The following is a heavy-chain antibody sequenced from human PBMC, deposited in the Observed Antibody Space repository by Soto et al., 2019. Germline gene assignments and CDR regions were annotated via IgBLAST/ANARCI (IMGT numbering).Heavy chain of an antibody. CDR2: SYYSVTN. CDR3: TRRYNWNDTSFDP. D-gene: IGHD1-1*01. V-gene: IGHV4-39*01. CDR1: GASVSVHSYY. Sequence: SWTLSLICTAAGASVSVHSYYWTWIRQPPGKGLEWIGSSYYSVTNYFTPSLKSRATIAVDTSKNQFSLRLTSVTAADTAIYSCTRRYNWNDTSFDPSGPGAVLTVSS. J-gene: IGHJ5*02.